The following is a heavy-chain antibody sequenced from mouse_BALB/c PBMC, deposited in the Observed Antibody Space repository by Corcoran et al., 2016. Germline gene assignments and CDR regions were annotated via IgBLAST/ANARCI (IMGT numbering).Heavy chain of an antibody. Sequence: EVQLQQSGPELVKPGASVKISCKASGYSFTGYYMHWVKQSHVKSLEWIGRINPYNGATSYNQNFKDKASLTVDMSSSTAYMELHSLTSEDSAVYYCARDYGSSYYAMDYWGQGTSVTVSS. CDR3: ARDYGSSYYAMDY. V-gene: IGHV1-26*01. D-gene: IGHD1-1*01. J-gene: IGHJ4*01. CDR2: INPYNGAT. CDR1: GYSFTGYY.